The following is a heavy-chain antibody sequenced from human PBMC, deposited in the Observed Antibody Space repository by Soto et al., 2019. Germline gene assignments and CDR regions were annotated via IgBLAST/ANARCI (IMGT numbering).Heavy chain of an antibody. CDR2: MNPGSGDT. Sequence: ASVKVSCKASGYIFTNNDVSWVRQATGQGLEWMGWMNPGSGDTGYTQKFQGRVTMTRDISIATAYMELSSLRSDDTAIYYCARMATFGSLNWFDPWGQGTLVTVSS. CDR3: ARMATFGSLNWFDP. D-gene: IGHD3-16*01. J-gene: IGHJ5*02. V-gene: IGHV1-8*01. CDR1: GYIFTNND.